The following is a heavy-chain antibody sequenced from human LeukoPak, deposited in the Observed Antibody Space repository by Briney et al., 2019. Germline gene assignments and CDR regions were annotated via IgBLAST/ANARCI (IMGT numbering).Heavy chain of an antibody. J-gene: IGHJ5*02. D-gene: IGHD2-8*02. V-gene: IGHV3-53*01. CDR3: ARGSCTGNNCFDP. Sequence: GGSLRLSCAASGLTVSSNYMTWVRQAPGKGLEWVSVIYTGGSTYYADSVKGRFTISRDNSKNTLYLQMNSLGAEDTAVYYCARGSCTGNNCFDPWGQGTLVTVSS. CDR2: IYTGGST. CDR1: GLTVSSNY.